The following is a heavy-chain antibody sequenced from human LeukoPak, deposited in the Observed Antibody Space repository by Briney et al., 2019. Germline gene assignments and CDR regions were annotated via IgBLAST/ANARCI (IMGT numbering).Heavy chain of an antibody. CDR2: IVVGSGNT. CDR3: AAVGWEYSSSPLPMDV. J-gene: IGHJ6*02. CDR1: GFTFPSSG. D-gene: IGHD6-6*01. V-gene: IGHV1-58*01. Sequence: VASVKVSCKASGFTFPSSGVQWVRQARGQRLEWIGWIVVGSGNTNYAQKFQERVTITRDMSTSTAYMELSSLRSEDTAVYYCAAVGWEYSSSPLPMDVWGQGTTVTASS.